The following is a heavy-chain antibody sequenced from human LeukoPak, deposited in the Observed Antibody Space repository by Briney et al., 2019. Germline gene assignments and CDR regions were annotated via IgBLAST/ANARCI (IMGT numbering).Heavy chain of an antibody. CDR1: GGSISSGSYY. CDR3: ARWKYSSSSWHYYYMDV. CDR2: IYTSGST. Sequence: PSQTLSLTCTVSGGSISSGSYYWSWIRQPAGKGLEWIGRIYTSGSTNYNPSLKSRVTISVDTSKNQFSLKLSSVTAADTAVYYCARWKYSSSSWHYYYMDVWGKGTTVTVSS. D-gene: IGHD6-6*01. V-gene: IGHV4-61*02. J-gene: IGHJ6*03.